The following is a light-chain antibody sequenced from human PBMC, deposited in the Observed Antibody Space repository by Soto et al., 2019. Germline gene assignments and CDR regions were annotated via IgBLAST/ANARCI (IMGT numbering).Light chain of an antibody. CDR1: QSVRSNF. J-gene: IGKJ1*01. CDR2: GAS. V-gene: IGKV3-20*01. CDR3: QRYDSLRT. Sequence: EMVVTQSPDTLSLSPGERVTLFCRASQSVRSNFLAWYQQKPGQAPRLLIYGASNRATGIPDRFSGSGSGTDFTLTITRLEAEDFAMYYCQRYDSLRTFGQGTKVDIK.